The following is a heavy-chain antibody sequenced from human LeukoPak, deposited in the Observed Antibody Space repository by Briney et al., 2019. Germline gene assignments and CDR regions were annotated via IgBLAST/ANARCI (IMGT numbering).Heavy chain of an antibody. CDR2: IYYSGST. D-gene: IGHD6-19*01. CDR1: GGSISSYY. V-gene: IGHV4-59*01. J-gene: IGHJ4*02. CDR3: ARGRRQWLPSY. Sequence: SETLSLTCTVSGGSISSYYWSWIRQTPGKGLEWIGYIYYSGSTNYNPSLKSRVTISVDTSKNQFSLKLSSVTAADTAVYYCARGRRQWLPSYWGQGTLVTVSS.